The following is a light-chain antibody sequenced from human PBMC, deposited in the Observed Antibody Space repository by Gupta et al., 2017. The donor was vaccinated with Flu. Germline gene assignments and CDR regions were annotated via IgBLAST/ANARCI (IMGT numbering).Light chain of an antibody. CDR3: QQLNIYPPIT. CDR1: QVIGNY. J-gene: IGKJ5*01. CDR2: AAS. V-gene: IGKV1-9*01. Sequence: DIQLTQPPSFLSASVGDRVTITCRASQVIGNYFAWYQQKPGKAPKLLIYAASTLQSGVPSRFSGSGSGTEFTLTISSLQPEDFATYYCQQLNIYPPITFGQGTRLEIK.